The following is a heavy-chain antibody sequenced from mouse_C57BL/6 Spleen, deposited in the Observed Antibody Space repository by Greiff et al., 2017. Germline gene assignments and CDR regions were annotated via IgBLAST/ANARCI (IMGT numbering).Heavy chain of an antibody. J-gene: IGHJ3*01. CDR2: IYPGDGDT. D-gene: IGHD2-5*01. V-gene: IGHV1-80*01. CDR1: GYAFSGYW. CDR3: ARYYSNLPWFAD. Sequence: QVQLQQSGAELVKPGASVKISCKASGYAFSGYWMHWVKQRPGKGLEWIGKIYPGDGDTNYNGKFKGKATLTADKSSSTAYMQLSSLTSEDSAVYFCARYYSNLPWFADWGQGTLVTVSA.